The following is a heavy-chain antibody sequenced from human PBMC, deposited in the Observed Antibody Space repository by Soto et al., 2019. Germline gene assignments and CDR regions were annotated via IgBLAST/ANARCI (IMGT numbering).Heavy chain of an antibody. J-gene: IGHJ5*02. CDR2: MNPNSGNT. CDR1: GYTFTSYD. V-gene: IGHV1-8*01. CDR3: ARRQLLGYYENQHNWFDP. D-gene: IGHD2-2*01. Sequence: ASVKVSCKAPGYTFTSYDINWVRHATGQGLEWMGWMNPNSGNTGYAQKFQGRVTMTRNTSISTAYMELSSLRSEDTAVYYCARRQLLGYYENQHNWFDPWGQGTLVTVSS.